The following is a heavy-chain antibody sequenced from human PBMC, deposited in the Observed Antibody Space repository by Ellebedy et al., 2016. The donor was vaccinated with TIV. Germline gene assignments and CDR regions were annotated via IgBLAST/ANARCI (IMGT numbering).Heavy chain of an antibody. CDR2: ISGRGDST. D-gene: IGHD6-13*01. V-gene: IGHV3-23*01. Sequence: GESLKISCAASGFTFSTYVMNSVRQAPGKGLEWVPAISGRGDSTYYTDSVKGRLTISRDNSRNTLYLQMHSLRVEDTAIYYCAKAPYSSRWYSGVDSWGQGTLVTVSS. J-gene: IGHJ4*02. CDR1: GFTFSTYV. CDR3: AKAPYSSRWYSGVDS.